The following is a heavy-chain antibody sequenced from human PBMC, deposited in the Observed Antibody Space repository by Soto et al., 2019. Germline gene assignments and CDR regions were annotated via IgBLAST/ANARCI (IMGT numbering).Heavy chain of an antibody. CDR2: ISYDGSNK. CDR1: GFTFSSYG. D-gene: IGHD3-22*01. Sequence: GGSLRLSCAASGFTFSSYGMHWVRQAPGKGLEWVAVISYDGSNKYYADSVKGRFTISRDNAKNTLYLQMNSLRAEDTAVYYCARDSDDSSGYYLLGVYYFDYWGQGPLVTVSS. V-gene: IGHV3-30*03. CDR3: ARDSDDSSGYYLLGVYYFDY. J-gene: IGHJ4*02.